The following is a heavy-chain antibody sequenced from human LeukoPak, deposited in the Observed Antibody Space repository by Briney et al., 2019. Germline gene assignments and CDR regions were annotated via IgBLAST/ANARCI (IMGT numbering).Heavy chain of an antibody. J-gene: IGHJ6*02. CDR2: INPNSGGT. CDR3: ARDLYRTDSGYSYYGMDV. D-gene: IGHD3-22*01. CDR1: GYTFTGYY. Sequence: ASVKVSCTASGYTFTGYYMHWVRQAPGQGLEWMGWINPNSGGTNYAQKFQGWVTMTRDTSISTAYMELSRLRSDDTAVYYCARDLYRTDSGYSYYGMDVWGQGTTVTVSS. V-gene: IGHV1-2*04.